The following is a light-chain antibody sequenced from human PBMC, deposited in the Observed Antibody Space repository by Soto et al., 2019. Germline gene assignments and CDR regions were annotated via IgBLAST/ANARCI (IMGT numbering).Light chain of an antibody. CDR3: QHLHTYPYT. J-gene: IGKJ2*01. Sequence: IQLTQSPSSLSASVGDRVTISCRASRGIASSLAWYQQKPGKAPKLLIYAASTLQSGVPSRFSGSGSGTDFTLTITSLQPEDFATYYCQHLHTYPYTFGQGTKLEIK. CDR1: RGIASS. V-gene: IGKV1-9*01. CDR2: AAS.